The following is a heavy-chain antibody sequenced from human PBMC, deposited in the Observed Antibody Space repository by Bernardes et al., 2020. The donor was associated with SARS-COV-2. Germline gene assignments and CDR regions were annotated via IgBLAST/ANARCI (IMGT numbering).Heavy chain of an antibody. CDR1: GGSISGSSYY. J-gene: IGHJ4*02. CDR3: ANTGGH. D-gene: IGHD2-2*02. CDR2: IAYTGSA. V-gene: IGHV4-39*01. Sequence: TLSLTCTVSGGSISGSSYYWGWIRQPPGKGLEWIGSIAYTGSAYYNPSVKSRLTISVDTSKNQFSLKLSSVTATDTAVYYCANTGGHWGQGTLVTVSS.